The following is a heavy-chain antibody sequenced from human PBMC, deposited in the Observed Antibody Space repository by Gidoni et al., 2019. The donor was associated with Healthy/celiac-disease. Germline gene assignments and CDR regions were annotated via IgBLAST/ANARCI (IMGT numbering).Heavy chain of an antibody. CDR3: ARDGTAGLSENAFDI. CDR2: ISSSSSYI. D-gene: IGHD1-7*01. CDR1: GFTFSSYS. V-gene: IGHV3-21*01. Sequence: EVQLVESGGGLVKPGGSLRLSCAASGFTFSSYSMNWVRQAPGKGLEWVSSISSSSSYIYYADSVKGRFTISRDNAKNSLYLQMNSLRAEDTAVYYCARDGTAGLSENAFDIWGQGTMVTVSS. J-gene: IGHJ3*02.